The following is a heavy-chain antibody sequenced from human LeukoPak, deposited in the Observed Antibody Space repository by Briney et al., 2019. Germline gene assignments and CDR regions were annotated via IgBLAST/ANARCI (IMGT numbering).Heavy chain of an antibody. Sequence: GRSLRLSCAASGFTFSSYGMHWVRQAPGKGLEWVAVISYDGSNKYYADSVKGRLTISRDNSKNTLYLQMNSLRAEDTAVYHCAKLVDSSGYYSYDAFDIWGQGTMVTVSS. D-gene: IGHD3-22*01. J-gene: IGHJ3*02. CDR1: GFTFSSYG. V-gene: IGHV3-30*18. CDR2: ISYDGSNK. CDR3: AKLVDSSGYYSYDAFDI.